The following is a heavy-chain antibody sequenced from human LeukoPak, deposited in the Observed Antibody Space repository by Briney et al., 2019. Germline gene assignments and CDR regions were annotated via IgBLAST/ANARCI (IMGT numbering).Heavy chain of an antibody. Sequence: GGSLRLSCAASGFSFSTYWMHWVRQASGKGLVWVSRINGDGSSTKYADSVKGRFTISRDNAKNTLYLQMNSLRAEDTAVYFCARRSQLGGFFDNWGQGTLVTVSS. V-gene: IGHV3-74*03. D-gene: IGHD7-27*01. CDR3: ARRSQLGGFFDN. J-gene: IGHJ4*02. CDR2: INGDGSST. CDR1: GFSFSTYW.